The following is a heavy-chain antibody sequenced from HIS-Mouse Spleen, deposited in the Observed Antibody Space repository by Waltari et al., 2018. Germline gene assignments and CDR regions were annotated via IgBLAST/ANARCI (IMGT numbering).Heavy chain of an antibody. D-gene: IGHD3-9*01. CDR1: GFTFTSSA. CDR2: IVVGSGNT. J-gene: IGHJ3*02. V-gene: IGHV1-58*02. CDR3: AADRDYDIWTGAFDI. Sequence: QMQLVQSGPEVKKPGTSVKVSCKASGFTFTSSAMQWLRQDRGQRLEWIGGIVVGSGNTNYAQKFHEIGTITSDMSTSTAYMGLSSLRSEDTAVYYCAADRDYDIWTGAFDIWGQGTMVTVSS.